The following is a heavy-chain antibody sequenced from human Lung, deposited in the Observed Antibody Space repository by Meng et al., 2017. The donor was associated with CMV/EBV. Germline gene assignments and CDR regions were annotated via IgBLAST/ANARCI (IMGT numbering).Heavy chain of an antibody. V-gene: IGHV1-18*04. Sequence: CASYGISWLRQGPGQRLERRRGCSVYNDHTNNAQKDQGRVSMTTISAKNTKYMELRRLRSEDTAVYDCERGAGQADCGVKGGIIDYWGQGTLVTVSS. CDR1: CASYG. D-gene: IGHD2-21*01. J-gene: IGHJ4*02. CDR3: ERGAGQADCGVKGGIIDY. CDR2: CSVYNDHT.